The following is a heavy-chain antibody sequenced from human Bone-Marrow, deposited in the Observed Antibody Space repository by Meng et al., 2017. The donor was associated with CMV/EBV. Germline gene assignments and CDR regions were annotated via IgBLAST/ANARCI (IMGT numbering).Heavy chain of an antibody. V-gene: IGHV5-51*01. CDR1: GYSFTSYW. CDR3: ARTQWELLLSN. J-gene: IGHJ4*02. D-gene: IGHD1-26*01. Sequence: KVSCKGSGYSFTSYWIGWVRQMPGKGLEWVGIIYPGDSDTRYSPSFQGQVTLSADKSISTAYLQWGSLEASDTAMYYCARTQWELLLSNWGQGTLVTVSS. CDR2: IYPGDSDT.